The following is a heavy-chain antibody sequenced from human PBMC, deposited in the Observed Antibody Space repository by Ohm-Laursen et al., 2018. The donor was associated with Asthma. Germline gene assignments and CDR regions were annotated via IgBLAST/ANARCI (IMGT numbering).Heavy chain of an antibody. D-gene: IGHD4-17*01. CDR2: ISSSGSTT. CDR3: AREIWYDYGDYPSRDRNWYFDL. Sequence: GSLRLSCTASGFTFSDYYMSWIRQAPGKGLEWVSYISSSGSTTYYADSVKGRFTISRDNSKNTLYLQMNSLRAEDTAAYYCAREIWYDYGDYPSRDRNWYFDLWGRGTLVTVSS. V-gene: IGHV3-11*01. J-gene: IGHJ2*01. CDR1: GFTFSDYY.